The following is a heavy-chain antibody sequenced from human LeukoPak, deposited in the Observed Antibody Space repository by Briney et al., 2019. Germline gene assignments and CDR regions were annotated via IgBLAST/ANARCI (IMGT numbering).Heavy chain of an antibody. D-gene: IGHD3-3*01. J-gene: IGHJ5*02. CDR1: GGSNSYYY. Sequence: SETLSLTCTFTGGSNSYYYCNWFRQPPGKGLEWIGYIYYNGSTNYNPSLMSRVTISVDTSKNQFSLMLRSVTGADTDVYYCARARMPTLFGAVVRSWFDPWGQGTMATVSS. CDR2: IYYNGST. V-gene: IGHV4-59*01. CDR3: ARARMPTLFGAVVRSWFDP.